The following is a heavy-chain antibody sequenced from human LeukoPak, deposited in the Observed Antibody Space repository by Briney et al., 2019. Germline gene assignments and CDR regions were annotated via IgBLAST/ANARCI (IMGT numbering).Heavy chain of an antibody. CDR2: IYYSGST. CDR1: GGSISGYY. Sequence: SQTLSLTCTVSGGSISGYYWSWIRQPPGKGLEWIGYIYYSGSTNYDPSLKSRVTISVDTSKNQFSLKLSSVTAADTAVYYCARGCSAGTPHNWFDPWGQGTLVTVSS. D-gene: IGHD6-13*01. V-gene: IGHV4-59*01. J-gene: IGHJ5*02. CDR3: ARGCSAGTPHNWFDP.